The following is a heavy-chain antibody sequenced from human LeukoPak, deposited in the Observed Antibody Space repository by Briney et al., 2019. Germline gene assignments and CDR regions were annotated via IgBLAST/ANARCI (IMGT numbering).Heavy chain of an antibody. D-gene: IGHD3-10*01. CDR1: GFTFSSYE. CDR2: ISSSGSTI. V-gene: IGHV3-48*03. CDR3: ARDCPLYYGSGSYQHLGGYYYGMDV. J-gene: IGHJ6*04. Sequence: PGGSLRLSCAASGFTFSSYEMNWVRQAPGKGLEWASYISSSGSTIYYADSVKGRFTISRDNAKNSLYLQMNSLRAEDTAVYYCARDCPLYYGSGSYQHLGGYYYGMDVWGKGTTVTVSS.